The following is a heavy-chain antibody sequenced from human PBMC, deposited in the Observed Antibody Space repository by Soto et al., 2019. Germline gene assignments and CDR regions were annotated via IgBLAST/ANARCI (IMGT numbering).Heavy chain of an antibody. CDR1: GYTFTSYG. D-gene: IGHD2-2*01. V-gene: IGHV1-18*01. CDR2: ISAYNGNT. Sequence: GASVKVSCKASGYTFTSYGISCVRQAPGQGLEWMGWISAYNGNTNYAQKLQGRVTMTTDTSTSTAYMELRSLRSDDTAVYYCARGSCSSTSCYARYYYYYMDVWGKGTTVTVSS. CDR3: ARGSCSSTSCYARYYYYYMDV. J-gene: IGHJ6*03.